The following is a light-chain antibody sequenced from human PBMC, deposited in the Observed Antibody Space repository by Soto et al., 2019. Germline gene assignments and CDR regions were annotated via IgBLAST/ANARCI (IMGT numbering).Light chain of an antibody. Sequence: ELVLTQSPGTLSLSPGERATLSCRASQQLSSRNLAWYQQKPGQAPRLLIYGASNRATGIPDRFSGSGSGTDFTLTISSLEPEDSAVYYCQQRHMWPITFGQGTRLEIK. CDR2: GAS. CDR1: QQLSSRN. J-gene: IGKJ5*01. CDR3: QQRHMWPIT. V-gene: IGKV3D-20*02.